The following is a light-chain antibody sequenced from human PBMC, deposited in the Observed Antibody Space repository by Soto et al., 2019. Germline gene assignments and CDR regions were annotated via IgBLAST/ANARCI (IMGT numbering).Light chain of an antibody. CDR1: QSISSY. J-gene: IGKJ2*01. V-gene: IGKV1-39*01. Sequence: DIQMTQSPSSLSASVGDRVTITCRASQSISSYLNWYQHKPGKAPKLLIYAASTLQRGVPSRFSGSGSGTDFTLTISSLQPDDFETYSCQQSHSSPWVTFGQGTKVEIK. CDR2: AAS. CDR3: QQSHSSPWVT.